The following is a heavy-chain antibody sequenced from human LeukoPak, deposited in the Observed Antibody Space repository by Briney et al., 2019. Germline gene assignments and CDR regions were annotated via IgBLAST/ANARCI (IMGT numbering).Heavy chain of an antibody. CDR2: IIASSGST. J-gene: IGHJ4*02. Sequence: GGSLRLSCAASGFSISNSAMSWVRQAPGKGLEWVSLIIASSGSTFNADSAKGRFTISRDNSKNTLYLQMNSLRAEDTAVYYCAKGAYDYIEMGYFDYWGQGTLVTVSS. CDR1: GFSISNSA. CDR3: AKGAYDYIEMGYFDY. D-gene: IGHD5-12*01. V-gene: IGHV3-23*01.